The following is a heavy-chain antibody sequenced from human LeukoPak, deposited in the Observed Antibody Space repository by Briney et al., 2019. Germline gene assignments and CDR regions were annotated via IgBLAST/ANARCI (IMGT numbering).Heavy chain of an antibody. V-gene: IGHV4-59*01. CDR1: GDSISSYY. D-gene: IGHD6-19*01. Sequence: PSETLSLTCTVSGDSISSYYWSWIRQPPGKGLEWITYIHYSGNTKYNPSLKSRATASVDTSKNQVSLNLNSVTAADTAVYYCARHLSSGSDYWGQGTLVTVSS. CDR3: ARHLSSGSDY. CDR2: IHYSGNT. J-gene: IGHJ4*02.